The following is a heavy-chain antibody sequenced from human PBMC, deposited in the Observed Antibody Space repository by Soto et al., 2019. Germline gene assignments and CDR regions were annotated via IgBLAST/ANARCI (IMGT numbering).Heavy chain of an antibody. Sequence: QVQLVQSGAEVKKPGSSMKVSCKASGGTFSTYAIIWVRQAPGQGFEWMGGIIPIFGTANYAQKFQGRVTITADESTSTAYMELSSLRSEDTAVYYCARVPPNKSGWYRGGIDYWGQGTLVTVSS. D-gene: IGHD6-19*01. J-gene: IGHJ4*02. CDR3: ARVPPNKSGWYRGGIDY. CDR2: IIPIFGTA. V-gene: IGHV1-69*01. CDR1: GGTFSTYA.